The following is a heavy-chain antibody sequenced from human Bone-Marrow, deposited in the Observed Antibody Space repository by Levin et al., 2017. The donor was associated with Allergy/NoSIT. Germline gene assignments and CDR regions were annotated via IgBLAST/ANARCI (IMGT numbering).Heavy chain of an antibody. Sequence: LSLTCAASGFSFSSYDFHWVRQVTGKSLEWVSSIGTAGDTYYPGSMKGRFTISRENVKNSLFLQMSSLGVGDTGVYYCARSFSYGRLDYWGQGTLVTVSS. CDR1: GFSFSSYD. V-gene: IGHV3-13*01. CDR2: IGTAGDT. J-gene: IGHJ4*02. CDR3: ARSFSYGRLDY. D-gene: IGHD5-18*01.